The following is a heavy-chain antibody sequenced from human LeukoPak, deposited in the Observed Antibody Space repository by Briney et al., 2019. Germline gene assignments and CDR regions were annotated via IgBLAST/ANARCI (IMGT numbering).Heavy chain of an antibody. V-gene: IGHV3-53*05. Sequence: GGSLRLSCAASGFTVSSNYMSWVRQAPGKGLEWVSVIYSGGSTYYADSVKGRFTISRDNSKNTLYLQMNSLRAEDTAVYYCARDRNYYEGEGGNWFAPWAQGPRVTVPS. CDR3: ARDRNYYEGEGGNWFAP. J-gene: IGHJ5*02. CDR2: IYSGGST. D-gene: IGHD3-22*01. CDR1: GFTVSSNY.